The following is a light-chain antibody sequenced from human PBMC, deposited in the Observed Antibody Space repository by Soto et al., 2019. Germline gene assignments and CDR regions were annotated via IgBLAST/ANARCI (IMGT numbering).Light chain of an antibody. V-gene: IGLV7-43*01. J-gene: IGLJ1*01. CDR2: STS. Sequence: QAVVTQEPSLTVSPGGTVTLTCASSTGPVTSDYYPTWFQQQYGQAPRALIFSTSNRQSWTPARFSGSLLGGKAALTLSDVQPEDEADYYCLIYYGGARIFGPGTKVTVL. CDR1: TGPVTSDYY. CDR3: LIYYGGARI.